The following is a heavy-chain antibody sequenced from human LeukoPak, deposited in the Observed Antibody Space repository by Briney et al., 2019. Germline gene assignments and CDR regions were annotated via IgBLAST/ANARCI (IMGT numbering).Heavy chain of an antibody. V-gene: IGHV3-7*01. J-gene: IGHJ5*02. D-gene: IGHD3-10*01. CDR1: GFTFSSFW. CDR3: ASYKGWGSYYFQAQHWFDP. CDR2: IKQDGSEK. Sequence: GGSLRLSCAASGFTFSSFWMSWVRQAPGKGLEWVANIKQDGSEKYYVDSVKGRFTISRDNTKNSLHLQMKSLRVEDTAVYYCASYKGWGSYYFQAQHWFDPWGPGTLVTVSS.